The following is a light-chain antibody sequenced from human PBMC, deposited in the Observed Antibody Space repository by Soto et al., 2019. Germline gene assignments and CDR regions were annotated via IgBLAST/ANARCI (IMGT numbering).Light chain of an antibody. CDR1: ETISSW. CDR3: QEYESHLRT. Sequence: DILMTQSPSTLSASVGDRITITCRASETISSWLAWYQQKSGKAPQLLIYDASTLESGVPSRFSGSGFGTEFSLTISSLQPDDFPTYYCQEYESHLRTFGPGTKVEIK. V-gene: IGKV1-5*01. J-gene: IGKJ1*01. CDR2: DAS.